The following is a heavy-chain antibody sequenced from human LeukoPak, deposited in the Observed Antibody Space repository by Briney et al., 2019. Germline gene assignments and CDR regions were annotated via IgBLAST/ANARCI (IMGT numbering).Heavy chain of an antibody. CDR1: GGSISSYY. CDR3: ARVASSLWDAFDI. Sequence: TSETLSLTCTVSGGSISSYYWSWIRQPPGKGLEWIGYIYYSGSTNHNPSLKSRVTISVDTSKNQFSLKLSSVTAADTAVYYCARVASSLWDAFDIWGQGTMVTVSS. J-gene: IGHJ3*02. V-gene: IGHV4-59*01. D-gene: IGHD5-18*01. CDR2: IYYSGST.